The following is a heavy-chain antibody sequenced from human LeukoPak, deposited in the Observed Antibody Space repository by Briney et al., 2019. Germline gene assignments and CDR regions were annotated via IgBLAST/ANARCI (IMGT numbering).Heavy chain of an antibody. D-gene: IGHD4-17*01. J-gene: IGHJ6*02. CDR3: ASGLGDYIMVFGDYYYGMDV. Sequence: ASVNVSCKASGYTFTSYGISWVRQAPGQGLEWMGWISAYNGNTNYAQKLQGRVTMTTDTSTSTAYMELRSLRSDDTAVYYCASGLGDYIMVFGDYYYGMDVWGQGTTVTVSS. CDR2: ISAYNGNT. CDR1: GYTFTSYG. V-gene: IGHV1-18*01.